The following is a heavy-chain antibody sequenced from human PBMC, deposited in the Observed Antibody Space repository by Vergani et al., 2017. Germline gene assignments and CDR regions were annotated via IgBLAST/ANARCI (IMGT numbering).Heavy chain of an antibody. CDR3: ASAAGGSFSGGYHYYYMDG. D-gene: IGHD1-26*01. J-gene: IGHJ6*03. Sequence: QVQLQESGPGLVKPSETLSLTCAVSGYSISSGYYWGWIRQPPGKVLEWIGRIYTSGSTNYNPSLKSRVTMSVDTSKNQSSLKVISVTAADTAVYYCASAAGGSFSGGYHYYYMDGWGEGTPVTVSS. CDR2: IYTSGST. CDR1: GYSISSGYY. V-gene: IGHV4-38-2*01.